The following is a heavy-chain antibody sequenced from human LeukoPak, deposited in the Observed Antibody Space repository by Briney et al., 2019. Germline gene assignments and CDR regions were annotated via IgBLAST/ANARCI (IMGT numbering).Heavy chain of an antibody. CDR1: GFTVSSNY. J-gene: IGHJ4*02. CDR3: ARDSSWGYSSGWYDY. CDR2: IYSDGTT. D-gene: IGHD6-19*01. V-gene: IGHV3-53*01. Sequence: GGSLRLSCAASGFTVSSNYMGWVRQAPGRGLEWVSVIYSDGTTYYADSVKGRFTISRDNSKNTLDLQMNSLRAEDTAVYYCARDSSWGYSSGWYDYWGQGTMVTVSS.